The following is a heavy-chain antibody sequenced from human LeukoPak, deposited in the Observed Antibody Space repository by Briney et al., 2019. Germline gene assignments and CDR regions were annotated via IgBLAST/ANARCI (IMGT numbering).Heavy chain of an antibody. CDR3: ARLYGDFSRGYYFDY. CDR2: INPNSGGT. D-gene: IGHD4-17*01. Sequence: GASVKVSCKASGYTFTGYYMHWVRQAPGQGLEWMGWINPNSGGTNYAQKFQGRVTMTRDTSISTAYMELSRLRSDDTAVYYCARLYGDFSRGYYFDYWGQGTLVTVSS. V-gene: IGHV1-2*02. J-gene: IGHJ4*02. CDR1: GYTFTGYY.